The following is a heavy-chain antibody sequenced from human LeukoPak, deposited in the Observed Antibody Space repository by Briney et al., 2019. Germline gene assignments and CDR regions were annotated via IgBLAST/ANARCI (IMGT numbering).Heavy chain of an antibody. Sequence: GGSLRLSCAASRFTFSSYAMHWVRQAPGKGLEWVAVISYDGSNKYYADSVKGRFTISRDNSKNTLYLQMNSLRAEDTAVYYCATLTTVRDYWGQGTLVTVSS. CDR3: ATLTTVRDY. CDR1: RFTFSSYA. CDR2: ISYDGSNK. V-gene: IGHV3-30-3*01. J-gene: IGHJ4*02. D-gene: IGHD4-17*01.